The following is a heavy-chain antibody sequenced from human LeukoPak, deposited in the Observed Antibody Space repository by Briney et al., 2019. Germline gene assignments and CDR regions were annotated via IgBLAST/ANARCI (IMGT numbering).Heavy chain of an antibody. Sequence: PGGSLRLSCAVSGFTFSSYAMSWVRQAPGKGLEWVSTVSVNGGTTYYADSVKGRFTISGDNSKNTLYLQMNSLRAEDTAVYFCAKELHGSGNYAFDYWGQGTLVTVSS. CDR1: GFTFSSYA. J-gene: IGHJ4*02. D-gene: IGHD3-10*01. CDR3: AKELHGSGNYAFDY. CDR2: VSVNGGTT. V-gene: IGHV3-23*01.